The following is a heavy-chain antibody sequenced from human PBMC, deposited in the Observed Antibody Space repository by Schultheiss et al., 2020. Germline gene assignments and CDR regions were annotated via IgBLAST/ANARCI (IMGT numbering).Heavy chain of an antibody. V-gene: IGHV4-61*05. CDR1: GGSISSSSYY. CDR3: ARLLRGDWQHDY. Sequence: SETLSLTCTVSGGSISSSSYYWGWIRQPPGKGLEWIGYIYYSGSTYYNPSLESRFTISVDTSRNQFSLNLSSVTAADTAVYYCARLLRGDWQHDYWGQVTLVTVSS. D-gene: IGHD3-10*01. J-gene: IGHJ4*02. CDR2: IYYSGST.